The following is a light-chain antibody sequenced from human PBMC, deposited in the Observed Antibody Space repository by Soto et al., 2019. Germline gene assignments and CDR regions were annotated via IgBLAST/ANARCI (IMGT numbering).Light chain of an antibody. J-gene: IGLJ2*01. Sequence: QSVLTQPPSASGTPGQSVSISCSGSRSNIGTNPVNWYQQLPGTAPKLLFYTNTQRPSGGPDRFSASKSGTSASLAISGLQSEDEADYYCAAWDDSLNSVIFGGGTKLTVL. V-gene: IGLV1-44*01. CDR1: RSNIGTNP. CDR2: TNT. CDR3: AAWDDSLNSVI.